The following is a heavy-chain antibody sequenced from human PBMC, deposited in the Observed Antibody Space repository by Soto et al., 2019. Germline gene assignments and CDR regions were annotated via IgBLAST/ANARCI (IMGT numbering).Heavy chain of an antibody. J-gene: IGHJ4*02. CDR3: TKLQRRWLNSDY. CDR2: IYYSGTS. Sequence: PSETLSLTCTVSGGFINSYYWNWIRQSPGKGLEWIGHIYYSGTSYSNPSLKGRVTLSVDTSKNQFSLKLNSVTAADTAVYYCTKLQRRWLNSDYWGQGTLVTVSS. CDR1: GGFINSYY. D-gene: IGHD5-12*01. V-gene: IGHV4-59*04.